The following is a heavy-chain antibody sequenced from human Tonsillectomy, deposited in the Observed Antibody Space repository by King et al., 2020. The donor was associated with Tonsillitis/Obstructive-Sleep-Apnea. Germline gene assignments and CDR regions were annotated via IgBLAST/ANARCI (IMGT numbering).Heavy chain of an antibody. V-gene: IGHV4-39*01. CDR3: VRQNSYSHYYYYYMDV. D-gene: IGHD5-18*01. J-gene: IGHJ6*03. CDR2: IYYSGTT. Sequence: QLQESGPGLVKPSEALSLTCSVSGDSISSSSYYWGWVRQPPGKGLEWIGSIYYSGTTYYNPSLESRVTISVDTSKNQFSLKLSSATAADTAMYFCVRQNSYSHYYYYYMDVWGTGTTVTVSS. CDR1: GDSISSSSYY.